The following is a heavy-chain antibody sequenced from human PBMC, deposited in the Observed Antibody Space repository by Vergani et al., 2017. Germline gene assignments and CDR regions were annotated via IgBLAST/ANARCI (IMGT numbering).Heavy chain of an antibody. V-gene: IGHV1-2*02. D-gene: IGHD3-22*01. Sequence: QVQLVQSGAEVKKPGASVKVSCKASGYTFTGYYMHWVRQAPGQGLEWMGWINPNSGGTNYSQKFQGRVTMTRETSISTAYMELSRLRSDDTAVYYCARGAYDSSGYYPHNWFDPWGQGTLVTVSS. J-gene: IGHJ5*02. CDR2: INPNSGGT. CDR1: GYTFTGYY. CDR3: ARGAYDSSGYYPHNWFDP.